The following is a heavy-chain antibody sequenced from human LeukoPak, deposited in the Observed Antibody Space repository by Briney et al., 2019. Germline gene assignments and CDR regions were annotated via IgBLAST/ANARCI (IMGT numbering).Heavy chain of an antibody. J-gene: IGHJ4*02. CDR1: GFPFSNYA. CDR2: IGGSGCST. Sequence: GGPLTLSCAASGFPFSNYAMNWLRQAAGKALEWVSTIGGSGCSTYFADSVKRRFTISRDNSNNTLYLQMTSLRVEDTAVYYCAKAPGSSGYFYGLDYWGQGTLVTVSS. D-gene: IGHD3-22*01. CDR3: AKAPGSSGYFYGLDY. V-gene: IGHV3-23*01.